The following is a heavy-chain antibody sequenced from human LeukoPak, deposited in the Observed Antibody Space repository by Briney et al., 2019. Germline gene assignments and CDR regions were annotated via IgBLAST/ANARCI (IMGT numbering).Heavy chain of an antibody. J-gene: IGHJ4*02. CDR1: GFTFSTYF. D-gene: IGHD3-22*01. CDR3: VKDDSYYYDSSGYPH. CDR2: ISSNGGST. V-gene: IGHV3-64D*09. Sequence: GGSLRLSCSASGFTFSTYFMHWVRQAPGKGLEYVSAISSNGGSTYYADSVKGRFTISRDNSKNTLYLQMSSLRAEDTAVYHCVKDDSYYYDSSGYPHWGQGTLVTVSS.